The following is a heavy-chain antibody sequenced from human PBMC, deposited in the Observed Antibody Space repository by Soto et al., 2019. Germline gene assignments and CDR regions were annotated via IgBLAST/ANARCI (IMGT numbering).Heavy chain of an antibody. CDR1: GGSISSYC. CDR2: IYYSGST. Sequence: TETLSLTCTVSGGSISSYCWSWIRQPPGKGLEWIGYIYYSGSTNYNPSLKSRVTISVDTSKNQFSLKLSSVTAADTAVYYCVSVTDKWNHRWDAVDTLGQWTMV. CDR3: VSVTDKWNHRWDAVDT. J-gene: IGHJ3*02. V-gene: IGHV4-59*01. D-gene: IGHD1-1*01.